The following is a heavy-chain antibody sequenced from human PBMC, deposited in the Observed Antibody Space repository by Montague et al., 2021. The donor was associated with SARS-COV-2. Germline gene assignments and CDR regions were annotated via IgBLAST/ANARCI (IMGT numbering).Heavy chain of an antibody. CDR2: VHYTGST. Sequence: SETLSLTCEVSGDSISSYYLSWIRQSPGKGLEWIGYVHYTGSTKYTPSLKTRVTLSLDTPKNHFSLKLRSVTAADTAIYYCARAQNTCFIANCVNYFEVWGLGALVTVSS. V-gene: IGHV4-59*01. CDR1: GDSISSYY. D-gene: IGHD1-1*01. J-gene: IGHJ4*02. CDR3: ARAQNTCFIANCVNYFEV.